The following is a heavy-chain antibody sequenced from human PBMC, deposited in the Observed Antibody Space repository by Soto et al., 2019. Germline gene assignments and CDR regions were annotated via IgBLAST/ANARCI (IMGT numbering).Heavy chain of an antibody. J-gene: IGHJ4*02. D-gene: IGHD3-22*01. CDR2: ISGSGGST. Sequence: GGSLRLSCAASGFTFSSYAMSWVRQAPGKGLEWVSAISGSGGSTYYADSVKGRFTISRDNSKNTLYLQMNSLRAEDTAVYYCAARLTYYYDSSGYYSDYWGKGTLVTVSS. CDR1: GFTFSSYA. CDR3: AARLTYYYDSSGYYSDY. V-gene: IGHV3-23*01.